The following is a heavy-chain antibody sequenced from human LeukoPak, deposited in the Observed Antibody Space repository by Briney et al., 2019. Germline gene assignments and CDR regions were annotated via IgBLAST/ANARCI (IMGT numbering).Heavy chain of an antibody. Sequence: SETLSLTCAVYVGSFSGYYWGWIRQPPGKGLEWIGEINHSGSTNYNPSLKSRVTISVDTSKYQFSLKLSAVTAADTAVYYCVREREGYFDLWGRGTLVTVSS. CDR3: VREREGYFDL. CDR1: VGSFSGYY. J-gene: IGHJ2*01. V-gene: IGHV4-34*01. CDR2: INHSGST.